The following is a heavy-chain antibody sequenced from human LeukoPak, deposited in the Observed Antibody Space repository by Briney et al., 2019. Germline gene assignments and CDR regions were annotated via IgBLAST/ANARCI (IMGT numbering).Heavy chain of an antibody. CDR2: VYYSGIT. Sequence: SETLSLTCSVSGGSISTYYWSWTRQPPGKGLEWIGYVYYSGITNYNPSLKSRVTISIDTSKNQFSLKVSSVTAADTAVYYCARRLAVTGKYYFDYWGQGTLVTVSS. CDR1: GGSISTYY. V-gene: IGHV4-59*08. J-gene: IGHJ4*02. D-gene: IGHD6-19*01. CDR3: ARRLAVTGKYYFDY.